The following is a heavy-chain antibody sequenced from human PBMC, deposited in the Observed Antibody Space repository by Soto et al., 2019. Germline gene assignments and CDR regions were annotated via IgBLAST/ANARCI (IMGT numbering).Heavy chain of an antibody. CDR1: PGFINSYF. CDR2: IHSSGSA. Sequence: SQSRSLTSTVVPGFINSYFWTWIRQSPGKGLQWIGYIHSSGSANYNPCLKTRVTRSVDTSKTQFSLSLTSVTAASTPVYYVARMNQLTPKRNAFDIWGQGTMVTVSS. V-gene: IGHV4-59*01. J-gene: IGHJ3*02. D-gene: IGHD1-1*01. CDR3: ARMNQLTPKRNAFDI.